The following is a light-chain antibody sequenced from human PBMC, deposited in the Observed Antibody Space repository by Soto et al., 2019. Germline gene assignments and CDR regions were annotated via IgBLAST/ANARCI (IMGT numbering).Light chain of an antibody. CDR2: AAS. V-gene: IGKV3-15*01. J-gene: IGKJ1*01. CDR1: QSVINN. CDR3: QQYNKWPPGT. Sequence: MTQSPATLPVSPGERATLSCRASQSVINNLAWYQQKPGQAPRLLIYAASTRATGIPARFSGSGSGTEFTLAISSLQSEDFAVYYCQQYNKWPPGTFGQGAKVEIK.